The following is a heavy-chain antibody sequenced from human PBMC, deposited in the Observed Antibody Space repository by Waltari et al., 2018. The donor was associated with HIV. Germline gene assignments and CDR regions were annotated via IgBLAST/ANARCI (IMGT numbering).Heavy chain of an antibody. V-gene: IGHV3-66*02. CDR3: ARVGGYSYGHWY. D-gene: IGHD5-18*01. CDR2: LYSGGST. Sequence: EAQLVESGGGLVQPGGSLRPSWAASGFTAGTNYMTWVRQAPGRGLDCVSILYSGGSTYYADSVRGRFTISRDNSKNTLYLQMNSLRPEDTAVYYCARVGGYSYGHWYWGQGTLVTVSS. J-gene: IGHJ4*02. CDR1: GFTAGTNY.